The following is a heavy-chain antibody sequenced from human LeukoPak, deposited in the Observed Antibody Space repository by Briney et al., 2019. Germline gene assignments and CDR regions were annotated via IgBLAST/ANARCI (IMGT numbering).Heavy chain of an antibody. J-gene: IGHJ5*02. D-gene: IGHD2-2*01. CDR3: AREGLGSTSLEFDP. Sequence: ASAKVSCKASGHTFTGYYMHWVRQAPGQGLEWMGWINPNSGGTNYAQKFQGRVTMTRDTSISTAYMELSRLRSDDTAVYYCAREGLGSTSLEFDPWGQGTLVTVSS. CDR1: GHTFTGYY. CDR2: INPNSGGT. V-gene: IGHV1-2*02.